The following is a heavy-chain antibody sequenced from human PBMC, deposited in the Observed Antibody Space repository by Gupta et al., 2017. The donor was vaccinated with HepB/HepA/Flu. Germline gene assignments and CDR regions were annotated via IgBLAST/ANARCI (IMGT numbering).Heavy chain of an antibody. Sequence: EVQVVESGGGLVQPGGSLRLSCAASGFTVRSNYMSWVRQAPRKGLEWVSVISTGGNTYYADSVKGRFTISRDSSKNTVYLEMNRLRAEDTAVYYCATLTYYYDSSGFPAPYWGQGTLVTVSS. CDR2: ISTGGNT. CDR1: GFTVRSNY. D-gene: IGHD3-22*01. J-gene: IGHJ4*02. V-gene: IGHV3-66*01. CDR3: ATLTYYYDSSGFPAPY.